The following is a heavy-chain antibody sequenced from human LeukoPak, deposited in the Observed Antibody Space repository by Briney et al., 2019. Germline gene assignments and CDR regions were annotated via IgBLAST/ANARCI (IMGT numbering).Heavy chain of an antibody. CDR3: ARAYKDRSLAGKKEFFQH. CDR1: GFTFDNYA. J-gene: IGHJ1*01. Sequence: LRLSCAASGFTFDNYAMNWVRHVPGKGLEWISLISWNSGTIGYADSVKGRFTISRDNANNFLYLQMNSLRAEDTALYYCARAYKDRSLAGKKEFFQHWGQGTLVTVSS. V-gene: IGHV3-9*01. D-gene: IGHD6-19*01. CDR2: ISWNSGTI.